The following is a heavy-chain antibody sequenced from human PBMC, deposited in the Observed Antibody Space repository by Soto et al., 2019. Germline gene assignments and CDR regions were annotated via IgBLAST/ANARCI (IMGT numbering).Heavy chain of an antibody. J-gene: IGHJ6*02. CDR3: ARDFVVRGVAPYYYGMDV. CDR2: IGTAGDT. Sequence: GGSLRLSCAASGFTFSSYDMHWVRQATGKGLEWVSAIGTAGDTYYPGSVKGRFTISRENAKNSLYLQMNSLRAEDTAVYYCARDFVVRGVAPYYYGMDVWGQGTTVTVSS. V-gene: IGHV3-13*01. CDR1: GFTFSSYD. D-gene: IGHD3-10*01.